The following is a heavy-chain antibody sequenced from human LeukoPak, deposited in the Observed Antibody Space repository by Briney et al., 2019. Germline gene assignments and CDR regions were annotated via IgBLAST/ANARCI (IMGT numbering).Heavy chain of an antibody. Sequence: SVKVSCKASGGTFSSYAISWVRQAPGQGLEWMGGIIPIFGTAKYAQKFQGRVTITADKSTSTAYMEMSSLRSEDTAVYYCARSGGYCSGGSCYSSAEYFQHWGQGTLVTVSS. CDR3: ARSGGYCSGGSCYSSAEYFQH. CDR1: GGTFSSYA. D-gene: IGHD2-15*01. CDR2: IIPIFGTA. J-gene: IGHJ1*01. V-gene: IGHV1-69*06.